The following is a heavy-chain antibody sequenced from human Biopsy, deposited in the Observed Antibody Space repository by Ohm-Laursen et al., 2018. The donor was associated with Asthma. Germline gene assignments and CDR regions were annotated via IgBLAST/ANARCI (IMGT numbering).Heavy chain of an antibody. J-gene: IGHJ6*02. CDR1: GGTFSSYA. Sequence: SSVKVSCKASGGTFSSYAISWVRQAPGQGLEWMGGLILVLGTADYTPMFEGRVTITADESTSTAYLELTSLRFEDTAVYYCARGYSGTDRIVYYYSGMEVWGQGTTVTVSS. V-gene: IGHV1-69*01. CDR2: LILVLGTA. D-gene: IGHD5-12*01. CDR3: ARGYSGTDRIVYYYSGMEV.